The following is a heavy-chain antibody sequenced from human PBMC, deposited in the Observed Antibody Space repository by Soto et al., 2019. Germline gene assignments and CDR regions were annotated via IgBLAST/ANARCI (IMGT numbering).Heavy chain of an antibody. CDR2: IKQDGSEK. J-gene: IGHJ5*02. Sequence: EVQLVESGGGLDQPGGSLSLSCAAFGFPFSRYWMSWVRQAPGKGLEWVANIKQDGSEKSYVDSVKGRFSISRDNAKNSLYLQMNSLRVEDTAVYFCGRDLPSISGRPGGWFNPWGQGTLVTVSS. CDR3: GRDLPSISGRPGGWFNP. CDR1: GFPFSRYW. V-gene: IGHV3-7*01. D-gene: IGHD6-6*01.